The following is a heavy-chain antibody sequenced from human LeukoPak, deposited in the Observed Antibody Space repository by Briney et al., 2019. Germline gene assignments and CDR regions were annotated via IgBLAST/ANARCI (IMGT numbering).Heavy chain of an antibody. CDR2: IYPGDSET. V-gene: IGHV5-51*01. D-gene: IGHD4-17*01. J-gene: IGHJ4*02. CDR3: ARKHDYGDFPFDY. CDR1: GYSVTSQW. Sequence: GESLKISCNASGYSVTSQWISWVRQMPAKGLEWMGFIYPGDSETRYSPSFQGQVTTSADKSISTAYLQWSSLKATDTAMYFCARKHDYGDFPFDYWGQGALVTVSS.